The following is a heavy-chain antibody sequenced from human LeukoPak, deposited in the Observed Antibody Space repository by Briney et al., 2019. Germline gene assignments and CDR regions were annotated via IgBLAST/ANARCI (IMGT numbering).Heavy chain of an antibody. J-gene: IGHJ4*02. CDR2: INHSGST. CDR1: GGSFSGYY. D-gene: IGHD7-27*01. Sequence: SETLSLTCAVYGGSFSGYYWSWIRQPPGKGLEWIGEINHSGSTHYNPSFKSRVTISVDTSKNQFSLKLSSVTAADTAVYYCARGTGDREGPWLDYWGQGTLVTVSS. CDR3: ARGTGDREGPWLDY. V-gene: IGHV4-34*01.